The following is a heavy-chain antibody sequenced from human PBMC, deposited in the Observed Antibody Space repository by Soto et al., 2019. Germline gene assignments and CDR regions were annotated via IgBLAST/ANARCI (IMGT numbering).Heavy chain of an antibody. D-gene: IGHD1-7*01. CDR1: GGSFSGYY. CDR3: ARLLGRQGGITETTEGY. CDR2: INHSGST. Sequence: QVQLQQWGAGLLKPSETLSLTCAVYGGSFSGYYWSWIRQPPGKGLEWIGEINHSGSTNYNPSLKSRVTISVDTSKNQFSLKLSSVTAADTAVYYCARLLGRQGGITETTEGYWGQGTLVTVSS. J-gene: IGHJ4*02. V-gene: IGHV4-34*01.